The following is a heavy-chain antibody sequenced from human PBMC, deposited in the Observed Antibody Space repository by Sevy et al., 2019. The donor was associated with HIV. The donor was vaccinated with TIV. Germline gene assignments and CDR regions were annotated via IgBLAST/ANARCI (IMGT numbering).Heavy chain of an antibody. D-gene: IGHD3-16*01. J-gene: IGHJ4*02. Sequence: GGSLRLSCAASGFTFGDYGFHWVRQSPGKGLEWVAVISYDGSDKYYADSVKGRFTISRDNSKNTVYLQMNSLRAEDTAVYYCARDHYDSLWGSYWYYFDYWGQGTLVTVSS. CDR1: GFTFGDYG. CDR2: ISYDGSDK. CDR3: ARDHYDSLWGSYWYYFDY. V-gene: IGHV3-30*03.